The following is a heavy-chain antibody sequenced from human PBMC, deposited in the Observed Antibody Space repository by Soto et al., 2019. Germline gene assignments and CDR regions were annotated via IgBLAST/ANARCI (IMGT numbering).Heavy chain of an antibody. CDR1: GGSISRYY. Sequence: QVQLQESGPGLVKPSETLSLTCTVSGGSISRYYWSWIRQPPGKGLEWIGYIYYSGSTNYNPSPKSRVTIPVDTANNQFYLKLSSVTAADTAVYYCARDIGGATSWGFDPWGQGTLVTVSS. CDR2: IYYSGST. D-gene: IGHD1-26*01. CDR3: ARDIGGATSWGFDP. J-gene: IGHJ5*02. V-gene: IGHV4-59*01.